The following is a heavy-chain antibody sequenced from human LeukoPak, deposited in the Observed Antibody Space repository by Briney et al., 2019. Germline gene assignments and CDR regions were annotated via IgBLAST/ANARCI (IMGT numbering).Heavy chain of an antibody. CDR2: INPNSGGT. D-gene: IGHD6-13*01. J-gene: IGHJ4*02. V-gene: IGHV1-2*02. Sequence: ASVKVSCKASGYTFTGYYMHWVRQAPGQGLEWMGWINPNSGGTNYAQKFQGRVTMTRDTSISTAYMELSRLSSDDTAVYYCARGGGYSSSWSFDYWGQGTLVTVSS. CDR3: ARGGGYSSSWSFDY. CDR1: GYTFTGYY.